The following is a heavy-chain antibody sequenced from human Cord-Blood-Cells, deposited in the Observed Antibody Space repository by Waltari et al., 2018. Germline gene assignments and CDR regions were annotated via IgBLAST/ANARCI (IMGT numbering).Heavy chain of an antibody. V-gene: IGHV4-34*01. Sequence: QVQLQQGGAGLLKPSETLSLTCAVHGGSSSGSYWSWIRKPPWKGLEWIGEINHSGSTNYNPSLKSRVTISVDTSKNQFSLKLSSVTAADTAVYYCARGLGFLEWLYYYYYMDVWGKGTTVTVSS. CDR3: ARGLGFLEWLYYYYYMDV. CDR2: INHSGST. CDR1: GGSSSGSY. D-gene: IGHD3-3*01. J-gene: IGHJ6*03.